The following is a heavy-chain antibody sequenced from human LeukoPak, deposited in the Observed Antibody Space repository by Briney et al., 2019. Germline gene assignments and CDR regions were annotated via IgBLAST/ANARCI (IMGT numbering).Heavy chain of an antibody. CDR1: GYTFTSYY. CDR2: INPSGGST. Sequence: VASVKVSCKASGYTFTSYYMHWVRQAPGQGLGWMGIINPSGGSTSYAQKFQGRVTMTRDMSTSTVYMELSSLRSEDTAVYYCASTAGDYANWFDPWGQGTLVTVSS. D-gene: IGHD4-17*01. CDR3: ASTAGDYANWFDP. V-gene: IGHV1-46*01. J-gene: IGHJ5*02.